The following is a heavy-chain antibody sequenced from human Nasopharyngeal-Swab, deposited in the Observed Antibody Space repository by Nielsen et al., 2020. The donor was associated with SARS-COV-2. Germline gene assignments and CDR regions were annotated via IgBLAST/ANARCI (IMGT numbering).Heavy chain of an antibody. CDR1: GFTFSNAW. Sequence: GESLKISCAASGFTFSNAWMSWVRQAPGKGLEWVGRIKSKTDGGTTDYAAPVKGRFTISRDDSKNTLYLQMNSLRAEDTAVYYCARSHQYSGSYPDYYYYYMDVWGKGTTVTVSS. D-gene: IGHD1-26*01. J-gene: IGHJ6*03. CDR3: ARSHQYSGSYPDYYYYYMDV. CDR2: IKSKTDGGTT. V-gene: IGHV3-15*01.